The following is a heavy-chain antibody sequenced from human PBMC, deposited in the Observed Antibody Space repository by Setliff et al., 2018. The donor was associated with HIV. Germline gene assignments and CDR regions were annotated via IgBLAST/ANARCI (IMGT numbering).Heavy chain of an antibody. J-gene: IGHJ4*02. Sequence: GASVKVSCKASGYTLTNYAMNCLRQAPGQGLEWMGWIDTNTGNPTYAQGFTGRFVFSLDTSVSTAFLQISTLKAEDTAVYYCARLSPYGDYLLFQYWGQGTQVTVSS. CDR1: GYTLTNYA. V-gene: IGHV7-4-1*02. CDR2: IDTNTGNP. D-gene: IGHD4-17*01. CDR3: ARLSPYGDYLLFQY.